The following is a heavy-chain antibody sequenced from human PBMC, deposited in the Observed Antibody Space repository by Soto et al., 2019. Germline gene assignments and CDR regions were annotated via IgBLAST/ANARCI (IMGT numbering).Heavy chain of an antibody. D-gene: IGHD2-2*01. CDR3: ARDREYLYCSSTSCYVGPFDY. V-gene: IGHV3-30-3*01. J-gene: IGHJ4*02. Sequence: GGSLRLSCAASGFTFSSYAMHWVRQAPGKGLEWVAAISYDGSNKYYADSVKGRFTISRDNSKNTLYLQMNSLRAEDTAVYYCARDREYLYCSSTSCYVGPFDYWGQGTLVTVSS. CDR1: GFTFSSYA. CDR2: ISYDGSNK.